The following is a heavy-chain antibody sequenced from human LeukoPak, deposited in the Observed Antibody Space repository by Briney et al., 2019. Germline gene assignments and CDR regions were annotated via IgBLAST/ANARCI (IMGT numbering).Heavy chain of an antibody. J-gene: IGHJ6*04. CDR3: ARDPMVRYSSEGYMDV. V-gene: IGHV4-34*01. CDR2: IYYSGST. D-gene: IGHD6-19*01. Sequence: SETLSLTCAVYGGSFSGYYWGWIRQPPGKGLEWIGSIYYSGSTYYKPSLKSRVTISLDTSKNQFSLKLSSVTAADTAVYYCARDPMVRYSSEGYMDVWGKGTTVTISS. CDR1: GGSFSGYY.